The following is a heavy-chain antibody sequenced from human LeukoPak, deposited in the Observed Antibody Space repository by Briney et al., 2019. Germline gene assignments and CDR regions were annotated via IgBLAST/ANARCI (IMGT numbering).Heavy chain of an antibody. CDR3: TTSVFTGPWRGAFDI. CDR1: GFTFTNAW. Sequence: GGSLRLSCAASGFTFTNAWMSWDRQAPGKGLEWVGRIKSNADGGTADYPAPVQGRFTISRDDSKNMLYLQMNSLNTEDTAVYYCTTSVFTGPWRGAFDIWGQGTMVTVSS. J-gene: IGHJ3*02. D-gene: IGHD1-1*01. V-gene: IGHV3-15*01. CDR2: IKSNADGGTA.